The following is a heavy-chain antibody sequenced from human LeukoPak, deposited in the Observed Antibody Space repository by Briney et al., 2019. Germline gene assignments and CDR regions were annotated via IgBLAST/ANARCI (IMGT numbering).Heavy chain of an antibody. Sequence: PGGSLRLSCAASGFTVGNNYMNWVRQAPGKGLEWVSLIFSHGETSYADSVKGRSTISRDNSKNTLYLQMNGLRVEDTAVYYCARDPPAVSINTYAWGQGTLVTASS. J-gene: IGHJ4*02. D-gene: IGHD2-8*01. CDR2: IFSHGET. CDR1: GFTVGNNY. CDR3: ARDPPAVSINTYA. V-gene: IGHV3-66*01.